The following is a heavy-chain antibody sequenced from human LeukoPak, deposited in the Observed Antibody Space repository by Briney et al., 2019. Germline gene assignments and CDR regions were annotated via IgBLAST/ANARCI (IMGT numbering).Heavy chain of an antibody. CDR3: TTDLYGSSSEDDY. CDR2: IKSKTDGGTT. J-gene: IGHJ4*02. V-gene: IGHV3-15*01. D-gene: IGHD6-6*01. CDR1: GFTFSNAW. Sequence: PGGSLRLSCAASGFTFSNAWMNWVRQAPGKGLEWVGRIKSKTDGGTTDYAVPVKGRFTISRDDSKNTLYLQMNSLKTEDTAVYYCTTDLYGSSSEDDYWGQGTLVTVSS.